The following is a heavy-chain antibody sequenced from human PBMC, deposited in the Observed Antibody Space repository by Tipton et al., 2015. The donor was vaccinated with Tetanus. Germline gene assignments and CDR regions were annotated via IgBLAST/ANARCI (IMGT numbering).Heavy chain of an antibody. CDR2: ISGGGHNT. Sequence: SLRLSCAASGFTFSDYTMAWVRQAPGEGLEWVSTISGGGHNTPYADSVQGRFTISRDNSKNTMYLQMNSLRAEDTAVYYCTKDVGIVLFDYWGQGTLVTVSS. CDR1: GFTFSDYT. CDR3: TKDVGIVLFDY. J-gene: IGHJ4*02. D-gene: IGHD2-21*01. V-gene: IGHV3-23*01.